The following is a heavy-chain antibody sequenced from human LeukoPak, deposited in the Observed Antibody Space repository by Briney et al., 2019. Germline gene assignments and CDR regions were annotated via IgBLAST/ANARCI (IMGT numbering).Heavy chain of an antibody. D-gene: IGHD6-19*01. CDR3: ARVQWLDTNFDC. Sequence: SETLSLTCTVSGGSISSYYWSWIRQPPGKGLEWIGYIYYSGSTNYNPSLKSRVTISVDTSKNQFSLKLSSVTAADTAVYYCARVQWLDTNFDCWGQGTLVTVSS. J-gene: IGHJ4*02. V-gene: IGHV4-59*01. CDR2: IYYSGST. CDR1: GGSISSYY.